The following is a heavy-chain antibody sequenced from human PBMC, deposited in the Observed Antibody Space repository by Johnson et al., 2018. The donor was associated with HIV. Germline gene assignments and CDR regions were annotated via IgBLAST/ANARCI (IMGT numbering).Heavy chain of an antibody. CDR3: ARVQLLADDVFNV. Sequence: DVQLVESGGDLVQPGGSLRLSCAASGFIFNNYWMHWVRQTPGKGLVWVSRINTDGSYATYADPVKGRFTITRDNAKNTLYLQMNSLRAEDTAIYYCARVQLLADDVFNVWGQGTMVTVSS. CDR1: GFIFNNYW. D-gene: IGHD6-19*01. CDR2: INTDGSYA. V-gene: IGHV3-74*03. J-gene: IGHJ3*01.